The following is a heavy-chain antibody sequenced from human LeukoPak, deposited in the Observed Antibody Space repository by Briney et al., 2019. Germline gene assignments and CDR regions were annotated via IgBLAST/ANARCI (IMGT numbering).Heavy chain of an antibody. CDR1: GFTFSSYS. Sequence: GGSLRLSCAVSGFTFSSYSMNWVRQATGKGLEWGSSISSSSSSIYYADSVKGRFTISRDNAKNSLYLQMNSLRAEDTAVYYCARPSYDSSGYLADLWGQGTLVTVSS. CDR2: ISSSSSSI. CDR3: ARPSYDSSGYLADL. V-gene: IGHV3-21*01. D-gene: IGHD3-22*01. J-gene: IGHJ5*02.